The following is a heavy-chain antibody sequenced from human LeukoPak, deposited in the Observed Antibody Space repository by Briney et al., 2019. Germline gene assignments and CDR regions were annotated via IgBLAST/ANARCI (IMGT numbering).Heavy chain of an antibody. CDR2: INSGSTYM. V-gene: IGHV3-21*01. D-gene: IGHD1-1*01. Sequence: GGSLRLSCGASGFYFSGYSMNWVRQAPGKGLEWVASINSGSTYMYYGDSVKGRFTISRDNAKNSLHLQMDSLRVEDTAVYFCARVEATTGRNYHYYYMDVWSKGTTVTVSS. CDR3: ARVEATTGRNYHYYYMDV. CDR1: GFYFSGYS. J-gene: IGHJ6*03.